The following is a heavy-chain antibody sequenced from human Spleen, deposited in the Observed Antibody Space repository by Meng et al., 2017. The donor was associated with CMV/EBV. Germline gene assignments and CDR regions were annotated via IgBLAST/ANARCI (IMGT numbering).Heavy chain of an antibody. J-gene: IGHJ6*02. Sequence: ASVKVSCKASGYTFTGYYMHWVRQAPGQGLEWMGWINPNSGGTNYAQKFQGRVTMTRDTSISTAYMELSRLRSDDTAVYYCATEVGATDYYYYGMDVWGQGTTVTVSS. D-gene: IGHD1-26*01. V-gene: IGHV1-2*02. CDR3: ATEVGATDYYYYGMDV. CDR2: INPNSGGT. CDR1: GYTFTGYY.